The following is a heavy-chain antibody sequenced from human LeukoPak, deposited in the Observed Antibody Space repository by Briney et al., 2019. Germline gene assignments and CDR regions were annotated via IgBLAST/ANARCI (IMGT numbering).Heavy chain of an antibody. V-gene: IGHV4-30-4*01. Sequence: SETLSLTCTVSGGSISSTNHYWSWIRQPPGKGLEWIGYIYYSGSTYYNPSLKSRVTISVDTSKNQFSLKLSSVTAADTAVYYCARDLRGDYHFDYWGQGTLVTVSS. J-gene: IGHJ4*02. CDR2: IYYSGST. D-gene: IGHD4-17*01. CDR3: ARDLRGDYHFDY. CDR1: GGSISSTNHY.